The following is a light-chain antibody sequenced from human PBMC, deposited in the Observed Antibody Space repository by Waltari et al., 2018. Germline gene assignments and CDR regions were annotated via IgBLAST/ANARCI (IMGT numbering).Light chain of an antibody. CDR3: QVWDANTDPGV. J-gene: IGLJ1*01. CDR1: NLESKS. Sequence: SYVLTQPPSVSVAPGETARITCGGNNLESKSVHWYRQRPGQAPVVVISYDNDRAAGVPERFSGSNSGNTATLTISRVEAVDEADYYCQVWDANTDPGVFGTGTEVTVL. V-gene: IGLV3-21*01. CDR2: YDN.